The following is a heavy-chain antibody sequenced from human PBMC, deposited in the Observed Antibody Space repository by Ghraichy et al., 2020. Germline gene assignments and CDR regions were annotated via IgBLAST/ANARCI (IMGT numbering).Heavy chain of an antibody. CDR2: ISWNSETI. J-gene: IGHJ1*01. Sequence: GGSLRLSCAASGFTFDDYALHWVRQAPGKGLEWVAGISWNSETIGYADSVKGRFTISRDRAKKSVYLQMNSLRPEETALYYCAKDMMSTSEYFQDWGQGTQVTV. V-gene: IGHV3-9*01. CDR1: GFTFDDYA. CDR3: AKDMMSTSEYFQD.